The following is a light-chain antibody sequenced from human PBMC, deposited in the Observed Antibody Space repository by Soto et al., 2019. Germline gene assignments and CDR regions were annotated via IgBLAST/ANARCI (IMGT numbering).Light chain of an antibody. J-gene: IGKJ4*01. V-gene: IGKV3-20*01. CDR3: QQYCSFPLT. CDR2: GAS. CDR1: QSVSSSY. Sequence: EIVLTQSPGTLSLSPGERATLSCRASQSVSSSYLAWYHQKPGQAPRLLIYGASSRATGIADRFSGSGSGTDFTLTISRLEPEDFAVYYCQQYCSFPLTFGGGTKVDIK.